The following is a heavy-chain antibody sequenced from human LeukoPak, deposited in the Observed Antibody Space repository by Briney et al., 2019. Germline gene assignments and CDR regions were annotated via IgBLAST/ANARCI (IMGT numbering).Heavy chain of an antibody. CDR3: AKDTGWEHNYYYYYVDV. V-gene: IGHV3-30*02. CDR1: GFTFSSYG. J-gene: IGHJ6*03. D-gene: IGHD1-26*01. CDR2: IRYDGSSK. Sequence: GGSLRLSCAASGFTFSSYGMHWVRQAPGKGLEWVAFIRYDGSSKYYADSVKGRFTISRDNSKNTLYLQMNSLRAEDTAVYYCAKDTGWEHNYYYYYVDVWGKGTTVTVSS.